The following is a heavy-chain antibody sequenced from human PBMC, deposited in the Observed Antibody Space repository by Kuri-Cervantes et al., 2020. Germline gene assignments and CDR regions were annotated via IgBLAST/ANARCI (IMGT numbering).Heavy chain of an antibody. V-gene: IGHV4-59*01. CDR1: GGPISSYY. Sequence: ESLKISCTVSGGPISSYYWSWIRQPPGKGLEWIGYIYYSGSTYYNPSFKSRLTISVDTSKNEFSLKLSSVTAADTAVYYCASTVYGYYMDVWGRGTTVTVSS. CDR3: ASTVYGYYMDV. D-gene: IGHD5/OR15-5a*01. J-gene: IGHJ6*03. CDR2: IYYSGST.